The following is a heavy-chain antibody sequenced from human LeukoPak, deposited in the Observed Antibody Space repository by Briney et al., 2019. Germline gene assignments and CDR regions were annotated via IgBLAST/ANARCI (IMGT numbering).Heavy chain of an antibody. CDR3: ARGHVSWIYYA. CDR2: ITSGSTTI. J-gene: IGHJ5*02. Sequence: PGGSLRLSCAASGFTFSDYSMSWVRQAPGKGLEWVSYITSGSTTIYYADSVRGRFTISRDNAKNSLYLQMNSLRAEDTAVYYCARGHVSWIYYAWGQETLVTVAS. D-gene: IGHD3-10*01. CDR1: GFTFSDYS. V-gene: IGHV3-48*01.